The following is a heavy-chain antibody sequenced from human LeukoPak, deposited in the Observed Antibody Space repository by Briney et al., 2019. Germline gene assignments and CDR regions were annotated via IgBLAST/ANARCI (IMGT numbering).Heavy chain of an antibody. CDR3: ARVVAVRPTTYYYYYMDV. CDR2: IYTSGST. J-gene: IGHJ6*03. D-gene: IGHD6-6*01. V-gene: IGHV4-4*07. Sequence: PSETLSLTCSVSGGSISSHYWSWIRQPAGKGPEWIEQIYTSGSTNCNPSLKSRDTMSVDTSKNEFSLNLSSVTAADTAMYYCARVVAVRPTTYYYYYMDVWGKGTTVTVSS. CDR1: GGSISSHY.